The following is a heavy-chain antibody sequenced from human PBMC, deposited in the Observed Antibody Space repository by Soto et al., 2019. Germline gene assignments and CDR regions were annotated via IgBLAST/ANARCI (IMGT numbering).Heavy chain of an antibody. CDR2: INRGGSI. V-gene: IGHV3-66*01. CDR1: GFTVSSKY. J-gene: IGHJ4*02. Sequence: EVQLVESGGGLVQPGGSLRLSCAASGFTVSSKYMSWVRQAPGKGLEWVSLINRGGSISYADSVKGRFTISRDESKNTLYLQMNSLKPEDTAVYYCARFSVSSSRRFDYWGQGTLVTVSS. CDR3: ARFSVSSSRRFDY. D-gene: IGHD1-26*01.